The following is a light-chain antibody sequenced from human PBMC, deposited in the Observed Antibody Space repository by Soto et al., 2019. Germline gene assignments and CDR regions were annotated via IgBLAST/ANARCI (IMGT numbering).Light chain of an antibody. CDR2: KAS. Sequence: DIQMTQSPSTLSASVGDRVTITCRASQSISSWLAWYQQKPGKAPKLLIYKASSLESGVPSRFSGSGSGTEFTLTISSLQPDDFATYYGQHYNSYPPTFGGGTKVEIK. J-gene: IGKJ4*01. CDR1: QSISSW. CDR3: QHYNSYPPT. V-gene: IGKV1-5*03.